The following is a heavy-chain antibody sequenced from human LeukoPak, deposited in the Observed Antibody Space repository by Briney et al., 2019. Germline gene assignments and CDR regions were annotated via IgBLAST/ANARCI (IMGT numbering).Heavy chain of an antibody. V-gene: IGHV3-13*01. D-gene: IGHD3-22*01. Sequence: GGSLRLSCAASGFTFSSYDMHWVRQATGKGLEWVSAIGTAGDTYYPGSVKGRFTISRDNAKNSLYLQMNSLRAEDTAVYYCARASYYYDSSGYHDAFDIWGQGTMVTVSS. J-gene: IGHJ3*02. CDR2: IGTAGDT. CDR1: GFTFSSYD. CDR3: ARASYYYDSSGYHDAFDI.